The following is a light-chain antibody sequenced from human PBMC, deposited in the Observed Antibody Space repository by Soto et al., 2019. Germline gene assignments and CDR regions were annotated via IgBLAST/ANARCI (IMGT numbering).Light chain of an antibody. Sequence: DIQMTQSPSTLSASVGDRVTITCRASQSIRDWLAWYQQNPGKAPKLLIYDASSLETGVPSRFSGSGSGTEFTLTISSLQPDDFATYYCQQYNTYVYTFGQGTKLEI. CDR1: QSIRDW. CDR3: QQYNTYVYT. CDR2: DAS. V-gene: IGKV1-5*01. J-gene: IGKJ2*01.